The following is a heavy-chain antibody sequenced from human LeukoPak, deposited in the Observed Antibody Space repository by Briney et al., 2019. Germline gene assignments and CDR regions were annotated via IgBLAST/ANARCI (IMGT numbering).Heavy chain of an antibody. V-gene: IGHV4-34*01. CDR1: GGSFSGYY. CDR2: INHSGST. D-gene: IGHD3-3*01. CDR3: ARAVWPARLYES. J-gene: IGHJ5*02. Sequence: SETLSVTCAVYGGSFSGYYWSWIRQPPGKGMEWIGEINHSGSTNYNPSLKSRVTISVDTSKNQFSLKLSSVTAADTAVYYCARAVWPARLYESWGQGTLVTVSS.